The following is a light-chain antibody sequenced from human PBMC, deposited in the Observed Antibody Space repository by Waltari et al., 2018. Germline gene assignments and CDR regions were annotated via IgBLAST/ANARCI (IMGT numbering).Light chain of an antibody. CDR1: QSLLDTTNNTNY. CDR2: WAS. V-gene: IGKV4-1*01. J-gene: IGKJ4*01. Sequence: DIVLTQSPDALAVSLGERATIHCKSSQSLLDTTNNTNYLAWYRQEPGQPPQLPFYWASTRNSGVPGRLSGGGSGSDFTLTISGLQADDVAVYYCQQYSGSPLTFGGGTKVEIE. CDR3: QQYSGSPLT.